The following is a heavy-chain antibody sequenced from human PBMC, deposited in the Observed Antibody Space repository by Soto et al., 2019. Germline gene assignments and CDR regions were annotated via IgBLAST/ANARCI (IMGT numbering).Heavy chain of an antibody. V-gene: IGHV6-1*01. J-gene: IGHJ4*01. Sequence: SETLSLTCAVPGASVSSNSSAGNWIRQSPSRGLEWLGRTYYRSKWYNDYAVSVRSRITISPDTSKNQFSLHLDSVTPEDTALYYCARAPSYTSGWPFDYWGQGTLVTVSS. D-gene: IGHD6-19*01. CDR3: ARAPSYTSGWPFDY. CDR1: GASVSSNSSA. CDR2: TYYRSKWYN.